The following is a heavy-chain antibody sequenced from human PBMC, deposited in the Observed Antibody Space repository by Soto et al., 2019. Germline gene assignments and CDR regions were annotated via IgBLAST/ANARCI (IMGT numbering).Heavy chain of an antibody. Sequence: GESLKISCKGSGYSFTSYWIGWVRQMPGKGLEWMGIIYPGDSDTRYSPSVQGQVTISADKSISTAYLQWSSLKASDTALYYCARAYNPATIVVVPAATLDYWGQGTLVTVSS. D-gene: IGHD2-2*01. V-gene: IGHV5-51*01. CDR2: IYPGDSDT. CDR3: ARAYNPATIVVVPAATLDY. J-gene: IGHJ4*02. CDR1: GYSFTSYW.